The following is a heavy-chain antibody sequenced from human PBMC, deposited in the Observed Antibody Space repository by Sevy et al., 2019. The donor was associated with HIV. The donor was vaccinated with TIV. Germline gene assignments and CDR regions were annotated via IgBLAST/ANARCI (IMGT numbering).Heavy chain of an antibody. CDR1: GYTFTNYY. D-gene: IGHD3-16*01. Sequence: ASVKVSCKASGYTFTNYYIHWVRQAPGQGLEWMGWINPNSGATNYAQKFQGRVTMTRDTSISTAYIELGRLRSDDTALFYCARDLIEYQMLTFDYWGQGTLVTVSS. J-gene: IGHJ4*02. V-gene: IGHV1-2*02. CDR2: INPNSGAT. CDR3: ARDLIEYQMLTFDY.